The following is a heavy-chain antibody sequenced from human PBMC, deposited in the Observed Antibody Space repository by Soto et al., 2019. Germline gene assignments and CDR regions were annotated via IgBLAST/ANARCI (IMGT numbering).Heavy chain of an antibody. Sequence: SETLSLTCTVSGGSISSYYWSWIRQPTGKGREWNGYIYYSGSTNYNPSLKSRVTISVDTSKNQFSLKLSSVTAADTAVYYCARVWGGAFDIWGQGTMVTVSS. CDR1: GGSISSYY. CDR2: IYYSGST. CDR3: ARVWGGAFDI. V-gene: IGHV4-59*01. D-gene: IGHD3-10*01. J-gene: IGHJ3*02.